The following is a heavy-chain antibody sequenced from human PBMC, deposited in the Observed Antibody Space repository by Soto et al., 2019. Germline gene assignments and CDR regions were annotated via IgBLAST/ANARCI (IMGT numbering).Heavy chain of an antibody. D-gene: IGHD6-19*01. J-gene: IGHJ4*02. Sequence: SETLSITGTVSVGSFTGFYWSWIRQPPGKGLEWIGYIFHSGSSNYPPPLKSRVTISVDTSKSQISLRLTSVTAADTAVYYCARASGLGVAHIDYWGQGTLVTVSS. CDR2: IFHSGSS. CDR1: VGSFTGFY. CDR3: ARASGLGVAHIDY. V-gene: IGHV4-59*01.